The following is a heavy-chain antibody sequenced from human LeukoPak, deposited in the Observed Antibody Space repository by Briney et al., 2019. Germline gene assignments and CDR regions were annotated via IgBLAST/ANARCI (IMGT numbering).Heavy chain of an antibody. CDR2: MNPNSGNT. D-gene: IGHD3-9*01. Sequence: GASVKVSCKASGYTFTSYDINWVRQATGQGLEWMGWMNPNSGNTGYAQKFQGRVTMTRDTSISTAYMGLSRLRSDDTAVYYCARGPLLTGYYNPELFDYWGQGTLVTVSS. CDR1: GYTFTSYD. CDR3: ARGPLLTGYYNPELFDY. V-gene: IGHV1-8*02. J-gene: IGHJ4*02.